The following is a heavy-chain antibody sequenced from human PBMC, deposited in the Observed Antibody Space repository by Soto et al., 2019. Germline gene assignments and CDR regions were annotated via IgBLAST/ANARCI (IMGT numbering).Heavy chain of an antibody. Sequence: QVQLQESGPGLVKPSQTLSLTCTVSGGSISSGDYYWRWIRQPPGKGREWIGYIYYSGSTYYNPSLKSRVTTSVDASTNQFSPKLRSVAAADTAVYYCARVVNRPVRVDLWGRGTLVTVSS. V-gene: IGHV4-30-4*01. CDR3: ARVVNRPVRVDL. CDR1: GGSISSGDYY. D-gene: IGHD2-15*01. CDR2: IYYSGST. J-gene: IGHJ2*01.